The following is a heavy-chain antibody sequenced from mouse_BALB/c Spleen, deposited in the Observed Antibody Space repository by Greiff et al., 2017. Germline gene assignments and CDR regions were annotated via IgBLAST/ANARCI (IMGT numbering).Heavy chain of an antibody. J-gene: IGHJ1*01. CDR3: ARFYYGYWYFDV. CDR1: GFTFSSFG. CDR2: ISSGSSTI. D-gene: IGHD1-1*01. V-gene: IGHV5-17*02. Sequence: EVKLLESGGGLVQPGGSRKLSCAASGFTFSSFGMHWVRQAPEKGLEWVAYISSGSSTIYYADTVKGRFTISRDNPKNTLFLQMTSLRSEDTAMYYCARFYYGYWYFDVWGAGTTVTVSS.